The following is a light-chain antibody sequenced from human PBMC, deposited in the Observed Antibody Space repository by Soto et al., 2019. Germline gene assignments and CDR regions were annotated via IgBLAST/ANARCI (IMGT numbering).Light chain of an antibody. Sequence: EILITQSPGTLSLSPGERLTLSCRASQSVSSSYLAWDQQKPGQATRLIIYGASSRANGIPDRFSGSGAGTEFILTISSLEPEDFATYYCQHYNNWPPTTFGQGTRLEIK. CDR2: GAS. V-gene: IGKV3-20*01. J-gene: IGKJ5*01. CDR3: QHYNNWPPTT. CDR1: QSVSSSY.